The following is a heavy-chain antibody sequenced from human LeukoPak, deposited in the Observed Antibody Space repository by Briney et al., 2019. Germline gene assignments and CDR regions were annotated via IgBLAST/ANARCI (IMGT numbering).Heavy chain of an antibody. CDR3: ARLLGYCSGGSCYSVDTEFDY. Sequence: GASVKVSCKASGYTFTSYGISWVRQAPGQGLEWMGWISAYNGNTNNAQKLQGRVTMTTDTSTSTAYMELRSLRADDTAVYYCARLLGYCSGGSCYSVDTEFDYWGQGGLVTVSS. J-gene: IGHJ4*02. D-gene: IGHD2-15*01. V-gene: IGHV1-18*01. CDR2: ISAYNGNT. CDR1: GYTFTSYG.